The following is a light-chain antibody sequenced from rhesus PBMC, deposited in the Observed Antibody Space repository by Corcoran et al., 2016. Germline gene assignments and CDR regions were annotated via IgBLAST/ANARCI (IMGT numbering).Light chain of an antibody. CDR1: QTVSST. CDR3: QQYSNAPS. Sequence: EIVLTQSPATLSLSPGERATLSCRASQTVSSTLAWYQHKPGQGPTLLSYDTASRATGIPDRFCGSGSATDFSLTRSNLDPEDVGVYYCQQYSNAPSFGQGTKVEIK. V-gene: IGKV3-35*01. CDR2: DTA. J-gene: IGKJ2*01.